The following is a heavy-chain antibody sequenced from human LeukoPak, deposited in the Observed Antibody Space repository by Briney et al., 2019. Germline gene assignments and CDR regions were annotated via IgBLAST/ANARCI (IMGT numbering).Heavy chain of an antibody. CDR1: GGSISSYY. D-gene: IGHD6-19*01. J-gene: IGHJ4*02. CDR3: AREEGREEYSSGWYIDY. V-gene: IGHV4-4*07. Sequence: SETLSLTCTVSGGSISSYYWSWIRQPAGKGLEWIGRICTSGGTTYNPSLESRVTMSVGTSTNQFPLTRSSVTAADTALYYYAREEGREEYSSGWYIDYWGQGTLVTVSS. CDR2: ICTSGGT.